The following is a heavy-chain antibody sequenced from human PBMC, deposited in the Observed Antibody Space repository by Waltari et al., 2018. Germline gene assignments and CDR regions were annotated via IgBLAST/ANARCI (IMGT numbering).Heavy chain of an antibody. Sequence: EVQVLESGGGLVQPGGSLRLSCAVFGITLTNYPVNWFRLAPGRGLEGVRAITVNDSTYYAASVEGRFTLSRDPAQNTVSLLMSGLRAADTAIYYCATPFYNWDDPLYSWGPGTPVTVSS. J-gene: IGHJ4*02. CDR3: ATPFYNWDDPLYS. CDR2: ITVNDST. CDR1: GITLTNYP. V-gene: IGHV3-23*01. D-gene: IGHD1-20*01.